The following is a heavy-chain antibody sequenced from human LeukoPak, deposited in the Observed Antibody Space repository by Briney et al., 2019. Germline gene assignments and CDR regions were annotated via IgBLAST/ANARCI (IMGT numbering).Heavy chain of an antibody. CDR3: ARDYGGQYFDY. CDR2: IYYSGST. Sequence: SETLSLTCTVSGGSISSGGYYWSWIRQHPGKGLEWIGYIYYSGSTYYNPPLKSRVTISVDTSKNQFSLKLSSVTAADTAVYYCARDYGGQYFDYWGQGTLVTVSS. J-gene: IGHJ4*02. D-gene: IGHD4-23*01. CDR1: GGSISSGGYY. V-gene: IGHV4-31*03.